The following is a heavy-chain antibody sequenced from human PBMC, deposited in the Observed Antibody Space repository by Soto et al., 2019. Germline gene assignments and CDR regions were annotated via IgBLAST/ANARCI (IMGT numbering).Heavy chain of an antibody. Sequence: EGSLRLSCAASGFNFSNHWMHWVRQRPGEGLVWVSRITSDGKSKADAESVKGRFAISRANAKNTLYLQMNGLTAEDTAVYYCARESGDWPLNWCDPWGQGTLVTVSS. CDR1: GFNFSNHW. V-gene: IGHV3-74*01. CDR2: ITSDGKSK. D-gene: IGHD2-21*02. J-gene: IGHJ5*02. CDR3: ARESGDWPLNWCDP.